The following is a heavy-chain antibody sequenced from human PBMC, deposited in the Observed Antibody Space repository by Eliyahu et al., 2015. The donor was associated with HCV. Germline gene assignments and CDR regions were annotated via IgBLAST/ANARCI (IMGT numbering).Heavy chain of an antibody. CDR2: IYSGGST. D-gene: IGHD3-10*01. J-gene: IGHJ6*02. Sequence: EVQLVESGGGLVQPGGSLRLSCAAXGFXVXXNYMXWVRXAPGKGLEWVSVIYSGGSTYXADSVKGRFTISRDNSKNTLYLQMNSLRAEDTAVYYCAREIRGVINYYYGMDVWGQGTTVTVSS. V-gene: IGHV3-66*01. CDR1: GFXVXXNY. CDR3: AREIRGVINYYYGMDV.